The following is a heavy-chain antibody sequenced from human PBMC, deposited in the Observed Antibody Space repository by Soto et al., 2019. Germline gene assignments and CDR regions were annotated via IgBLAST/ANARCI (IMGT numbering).Heavy chain of an antibody. D-gene: IGHD3-10*01. V-gene: IGHV3-30*18. CDR1: GFTFSSYG. J-gene: IGHJ6*02. CDR3: AKDMVRGVIGPPSSDYYYYGMDV. CDR2: ISYDGSNK. Sequence: GGSLRLSCAASGFTFSSYGMHWVRQAPGKGLEWVAVISYDGSNKYYADSVKGRFTISRDNSKNTLYLQMNSLRAEDTAVYYCAKDMVRGVIGPPSSDYYYYGMDVWGQGTTVTVSS.